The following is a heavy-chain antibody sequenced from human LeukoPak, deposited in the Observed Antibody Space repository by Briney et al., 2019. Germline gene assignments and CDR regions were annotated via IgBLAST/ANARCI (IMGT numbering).Heavy chain of an antibody. Sequence: PSETLSLTCAVYGGSFSGYYWSWIRQPPGKGLEWIGEINHSGSTNYNPSLKSRVTISVDTSKNQFSLKLSSVTAADTAVYYCASSENYYYYYMDVWGKGTTVTVSS. CDR1: GGSFSGYY. V-gene: IGHV4-34*01. D-gene: IGHD1-14*01. CDR3: ASSENYYYYYMDV. J-gene: IGHJ6*03. CDR2: INHSGST.